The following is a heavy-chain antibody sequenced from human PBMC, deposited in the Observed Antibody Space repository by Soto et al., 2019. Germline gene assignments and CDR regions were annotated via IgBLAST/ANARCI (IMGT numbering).Heavy chain of an antibody. CDR1: GGSISNYY. CDR2: NYYRGST. CDR3: TRRYAAKCDN. J-gene: IGHJ4*02. V-gene: IGHV4-59*01. Sequence: QVQLQESVPRLVKPSETLSLTCTVSGGSISNYYWSWIRQPPGKGLEWIGYNYYRGSTNYNPSLKRRVIMSEDPSDRQFTVKVSSVTAADTGGYDSTRRYAAKCDNWGAATLVT. D-gene: IGHD2-8*01.